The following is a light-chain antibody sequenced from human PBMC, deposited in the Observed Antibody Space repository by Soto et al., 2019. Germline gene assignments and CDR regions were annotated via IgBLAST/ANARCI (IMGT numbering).Light chain of an antibody. Sequence: QAVVTQPPSASGTPGQRVTISCSGSSSNIGSNYVYWYQQLPGTAHKLLIYSNNQRPSGVPDRFSGSKSGTSASLAISGLRSEDEADYYCAAWDDSLSGPVFGGGTKLTVL. CDR3: AAWDDSLSGPV. CDR1: SSNIGSNY. V-gene: IGLV1-47*02. CDR2: SNN. J-gene: IGLJ3*02.